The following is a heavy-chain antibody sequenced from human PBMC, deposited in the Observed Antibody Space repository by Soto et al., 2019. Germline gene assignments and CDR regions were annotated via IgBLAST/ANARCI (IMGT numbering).Heavy chain of an antibody. Sequence: PGGSLRLSCAASGFTFSSYAMHWVRQAPGKGLEWVAVISYDGSNKYYADSVKGRFTISRDNSKNTLYLQMNSLRAEDTAVYYCAREGDLGYCSSTSCYEDYFDYWGQGTLVTVS. V-gene: IGHV3-30-3*01. D-gene: IGHD2-2*01. CDR2: ISYDGSNK. CDR3: AREGDLGYCSSTSCYEDYFDY. CDR1: GFTFSSYA. J-gene: IGHJ4*02.